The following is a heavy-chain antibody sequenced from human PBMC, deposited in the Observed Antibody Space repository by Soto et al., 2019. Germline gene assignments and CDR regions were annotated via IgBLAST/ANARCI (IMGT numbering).Heavy chain of an antibody. CDR2: ISAFNGDT. J-gene: IGHJ1*01. D-gene: IGHD6-25*01. Sequence: QVQLVQSATEVKKPGASVNVSCKAFGYTFTSYGFSWVRQVPGQGLEWLGWISAFNGDTHYSQTFQGGLTGTTEAATTSVHRGLTSLTPADTAVYYCTREAGWQRMVPCDWGQGTLVTVS. CDR3: TREAGWQRMVPCD. CDR1: GYTFTSYG. V-gene: IGHV1-18*01.